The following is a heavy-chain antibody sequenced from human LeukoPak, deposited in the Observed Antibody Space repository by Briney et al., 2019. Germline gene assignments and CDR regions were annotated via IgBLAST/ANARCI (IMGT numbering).Heavy chain of an antibody. J-gene: IGHJ6*03. CDR3: AINLGQRYYYYMDV. V-gene: IGHV3-30*02. D-gene: IGHD6-25*01. CDR1: GFTFSSYG. CDR2: IRYDGSNK. Sequence: GGSLRLSCAASGFTFSSYGMHWVRQAPGKGLEWVAFIRYDGSNKYYADSVKGRFTISRDNSKNTLYLQMNSLRAEDTAVYYCAINLGQRYYYYMDVWGKGTTVTVSS.